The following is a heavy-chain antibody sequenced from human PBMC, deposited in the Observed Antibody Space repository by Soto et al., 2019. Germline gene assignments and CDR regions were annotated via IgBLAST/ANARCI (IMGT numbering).Heavy chain of an antibody. J-gene: IGHJ6*02. CDR2: IPQEGSDG. Sequence: PGGSLRLSCEVSGFTLSMYSMTWVRQAPGKGLEWVAKIPQEGSDGHYVDSVKGRFTISRDNAKNSVYLQMNSLRAGDTAVYYCARGQLILPAHDFFYGSDVWGQGAKVTVSS. V-gene: IGHV3-7*03. D-gene: IGHD2-21*02. CDR3: ARGQLILPAHDFFYGSDV. CDR1: GFTLSMYS.